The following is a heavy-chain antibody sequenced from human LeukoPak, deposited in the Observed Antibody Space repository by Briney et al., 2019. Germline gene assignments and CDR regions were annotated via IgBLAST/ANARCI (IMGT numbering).Heavy chain of an antibody. J-gene: IGHJ4*02. CDR1: GFTFSSYE. V-gene: IGHV3-48*03. Sequence: GGSLRLSCAASGFTFSSYEMNWVRQAPGKGLEWVSYISSSGSTIYYADSVKGRFTISRDNAKNSLYLQMNSLRAEDTAVYYCAKDPFFAGEYYFDYWGQGTLVTVSS. D-gene: IGHD2-21*01. CDR3: AKDPFFAGEYYFDY. CDR2: ISSSGSTI.